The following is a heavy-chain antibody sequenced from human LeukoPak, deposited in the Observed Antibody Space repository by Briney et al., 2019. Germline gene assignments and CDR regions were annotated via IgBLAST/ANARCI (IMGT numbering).Heavy chain of an antibody. CDR3: MTRARGPPVY. V-gene: IGHV3-64D*06. CDR2: ISTNGDDT. CDR1: GFTLSSYA. D-gene: IGHD3-10*01. J-gene: IGHJ4*02. Sequence: PGGPLRLSCSGSGFTLSSYAMHWVRQAPGKGLEFVSAISTNGDDTYYADSVKGRFTISRDNSKNTVFFQMSNLRLDDTAVYHCMTRARGPPVYWGQGTLVTVSS.